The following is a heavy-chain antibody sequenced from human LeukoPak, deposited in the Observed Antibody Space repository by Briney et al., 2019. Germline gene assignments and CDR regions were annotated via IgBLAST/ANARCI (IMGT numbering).Heavy chain of an antibody. D-gene: IGHD4-17*01. CDR3: TRKTTTDYGMGV. Sequence: PGGSLRLSCAASGFTLSSYWMHWVRQAPGKGLVWVSRIGSDGSNTRYADSVKGRFTISRDNAKNTLFLQMNSLRAEDTAVYYCTRKTTTDYGMGVWGQGTTVTVSS. V-gene: IGHV3-74*01. J-gene: IGHJ6*02. CDR1: GFTLSSYW. CDR2: IGSDGSNT.